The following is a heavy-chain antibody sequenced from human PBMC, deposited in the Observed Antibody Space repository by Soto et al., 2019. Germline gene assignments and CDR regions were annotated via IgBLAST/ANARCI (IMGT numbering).Heavy chain of an antibody. CDR3: ARDLRPYDFWSGSHWYGMDV. CDR2: INPNSGGT. J-gene: IGHJ6*02. D-gene: IGHD3-3*01. V-gene: IGHV1-2*04. CDR1: GYTFTGYY. Sequence: ASVKVSCKASGYTFTGYYMHWVRQAPGQGLEWMGWINPNSGGTNYAQKFQGWVTMTRDTSISTAYMGLSRLRSDDTAVYYCARDLRPYDFWSGSHWYGMDVWGQGTTVTVSS.